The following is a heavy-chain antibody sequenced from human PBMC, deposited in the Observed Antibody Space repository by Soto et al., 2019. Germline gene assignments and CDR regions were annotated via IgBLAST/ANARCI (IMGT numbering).Heavy chain of an antibody. CDR2: IWYDGSNK. D-gene: IGHD2-2*01. CDR3: ARDGDIVVVLASMLDLLYYCMDV. Sequence: GGSLRISCAASGFTFSSYGMHWVRQAPGKWLEWVAVIWYDGSNKYYADSVKGRFTISRDNSKNTLYLQMNSLRAEDTAVYYCARDGDIVVVLASMLDLLYYCMDVWGKGXTGTLSS. J-gene: IGHJ6*04. V-gene: IGHV3-33*01. CDR1: GFTFSSYG.